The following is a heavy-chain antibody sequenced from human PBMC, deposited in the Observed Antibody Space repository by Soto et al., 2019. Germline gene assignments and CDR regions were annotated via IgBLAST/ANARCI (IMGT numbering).Heavy chain of an antibody. CDR3: ARGTSYYDFWSPTDY. V-gene: IGHV1-69*13. J-gene: IGHJ4*02. CDR1: GGTFSSYA. CDR2: IIPIFGTA. D-gene: IGHD3-3*01. Sequence: SVKVSCKASGGTFSSYAISWVRQAPGQGLEWMGGIIPIFGTANYAQKFQGRVTITADESTSTAYMELSSLRSEDTAVYYCARGTSYYDFWSPTDYWGQGTLVTVSS.